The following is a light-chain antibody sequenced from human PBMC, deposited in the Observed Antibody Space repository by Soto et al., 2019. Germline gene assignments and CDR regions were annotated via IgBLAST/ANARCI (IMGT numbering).Light chain of an antibody. V-gene: IGKV3-20*01. Sequence: EIVLTQSPGTLSLSPGESAILSCRASQSITSGFLGWYQQKPGQSPRLLIYRTSRRAPGLPDRFSGSGSGTDFTLTITRLEPEDFAVYYCQHYGSSLQWTFGQGTRLEIK. CDR2: RTS. J-gene: IGKJ1*01. CDR3: QHYGSSLQWT. CDR1: QSITSGF.